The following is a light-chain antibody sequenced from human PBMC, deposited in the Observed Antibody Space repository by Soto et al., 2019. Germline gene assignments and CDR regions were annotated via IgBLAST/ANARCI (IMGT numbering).Light chain of an antibody. CDR1: SSDVGAYDY. CDR3: SSYTTSSTVV. CDR2: NVS. V-gene: IGLV2-14*01. Sequence: QPVLTQPASVSGSPGQSITISCTGTSSDVGAYDYVSWYQQHPGKAPKLMLHNVSNRPSGVSNRFSGSKSGNTASLTISGLQAEDEADYYCSSYTTSSTVVFGGGTKLTVL. J-gene: IGLJ2*01.